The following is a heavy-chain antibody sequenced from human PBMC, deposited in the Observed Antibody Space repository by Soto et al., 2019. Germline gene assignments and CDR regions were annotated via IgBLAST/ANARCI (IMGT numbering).Heavy chain of an antibody. V-gene: IGHV1-18*01. J-gene: IGHJ4*02. Sequence: RHYPGQGLEWMGWISAYNGNTDYAQKLQGRVTMTTDTSTSTAYMELRSLRSDDTAVYYCARKDYYDSSGSDYWGQGTLVTVSS. CDR3: ARKDYYDSSGSDY. D-gene: IGHD3-22*01. CDR2: ISAYNGNT.